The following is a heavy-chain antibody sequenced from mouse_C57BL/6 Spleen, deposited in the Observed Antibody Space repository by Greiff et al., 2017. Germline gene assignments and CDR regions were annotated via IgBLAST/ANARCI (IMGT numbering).Heavy chain of an antibody. CDR1: GFTFSNYW. V-gene: IGHV6-3*01. Sequence: EVKLVESGGGLVQPGGSMKLSCVASGFTFSNYWMNWVRQSPEKGLEWVAQIRLKSDNYATHYAESVKGRFTISRDDSKSSVYLQMNNLRAEDTGIYYCLYDGYSWYFDVWGTGTTVTVSS. D-gene: IGHD2-3*01. CDR2: IRLKSDNYAT. CDR3: LYDGYSWYFDV. J-gene: IGHJ1*03.